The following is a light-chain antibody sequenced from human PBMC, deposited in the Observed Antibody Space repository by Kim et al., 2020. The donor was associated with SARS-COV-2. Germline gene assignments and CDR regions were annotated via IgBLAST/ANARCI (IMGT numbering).Light chain of an antibody. CDR1: NSNIGTNT. CDR3: ASWDDSLNGYV. V-gene: IGLV1-44*01. J-gene: IGLJ1*01. CDR2: TNN. Sequence: GQRVTIACSGSNSNIGTNTVNCYQQLPGTAPKLLMYTNNQQPSGVPDRFSGSKSDTSASLAISGLQSEDEADYYCASWDDSLNGYVFGTGTKVTVL.